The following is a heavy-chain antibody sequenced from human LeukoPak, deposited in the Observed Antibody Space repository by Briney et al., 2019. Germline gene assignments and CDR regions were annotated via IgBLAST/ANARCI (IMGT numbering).Heavy chain of an antibody. CDR3: ARHTGSLVVENWFDP. D-gene: IGHD2-21*01. Sequence: SSETLSLTCAVSGGSISSGGYSWSWIRQPPGKGLEWIGYIYYSGSTNYNPSPKSRVTISVDTSKNQFSLKLSSVTAADTAVYYCARHTGSLVVENWFDPWGQGTLVTVSS. V-gene: IGHV4-61*08. CDR1: GGSISSGGYS. CDR2: IYYSGST. J-gene: IGHJ5*02.